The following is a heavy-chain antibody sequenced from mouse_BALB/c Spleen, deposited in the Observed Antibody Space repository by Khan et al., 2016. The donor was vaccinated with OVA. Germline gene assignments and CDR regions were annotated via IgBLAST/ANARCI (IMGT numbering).Heavy chain of an antibody. J-gene: IGHJ2*01. CDR1: GFTFTDYY. CDR3: ARDQVGSYFDY. Sequence: EVEPVESGGGLVQPGGSLRLSCATSGFTFTDYYMTWVRQPPGKALEWLGFIGNKADGYRTEYSASVKGRFTISRDNSQSTLYLQMTTLRAEDSAMYYCARDQVGSYFDYWGQGTTLTVSS. CDR2: IGNKADGYRT. D-gene: IGHD4-1*02. V-gene: IGHV7-3*02.